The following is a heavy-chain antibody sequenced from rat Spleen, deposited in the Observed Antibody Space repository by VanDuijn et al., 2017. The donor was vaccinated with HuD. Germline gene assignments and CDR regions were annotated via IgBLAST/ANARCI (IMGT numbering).Heavy chain of an antibody. V-gene: IGHV5-20*01. CDR3: TIGVSGYFDY. CDR1: GFTFSDYY. CDR2: ISSDGGRN. D-gene: IGHD4-3*01. J-gene: IGHJ2*01. Sequence: EVQLVESGGGLVQPGRSLKLSCAASGFTFSDYYMAWVRQAPTKGLEWVATISSDGGRNFYRDSVRGRFTISSDNAKTTLYLQMDSLRSEDTATYYCTIGVSGYFDYWGQGVMVTVSS.